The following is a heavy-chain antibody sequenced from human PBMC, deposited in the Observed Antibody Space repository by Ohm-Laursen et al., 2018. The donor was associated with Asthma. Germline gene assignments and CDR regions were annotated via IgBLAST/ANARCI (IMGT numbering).Heavy chain of an antibody. Sequence: GSLRLSCAASGFSFGTFAMSWVRQPPGKGLEFVSDISGNGGVLTNADSVKGRFTISRDNAKNTLYLQMNSLRAEDTAVYYCAREGCSGTSCYSYYYGMDVGGQGTTVTVSS. V-gene: IGHV3-23*01. J-gene: IGHJ6*02. D-gene: IGHD2-2*01. CDR1: GFSFGTFA. CDR2: ISGNGGVL. CDR3: AREGCSGTSCYSYYYGMDV.